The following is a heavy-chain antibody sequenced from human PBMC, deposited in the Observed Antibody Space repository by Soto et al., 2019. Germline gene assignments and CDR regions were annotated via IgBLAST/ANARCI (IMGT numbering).Heavy chain of an antibody. D-gene: IGHD3-16*01. CDR1: GGSVSNDY. CDR2: IYDSGST. CDR3: ARENWGNSNWFDP. J-gene: IGHJ5*02. V-gene: IGHV4-59*02. Sequence: SETLSLTCTVSGGSVSNDYWSWIRQPPGKGLEWIGYIYDSGSTYYNPSLKSRVTISVDASKNQFSLKLRSVTAADTAVYYCARENWGNSNWFDPWGQGTLVTVSS.